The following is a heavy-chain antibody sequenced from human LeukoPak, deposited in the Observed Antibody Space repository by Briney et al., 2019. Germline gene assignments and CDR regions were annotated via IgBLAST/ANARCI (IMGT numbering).Heavy chain of an antibody. J-gene: IGHJ4*02. V-gene: IGHV3-74*01. CDR3: VRDGLGSTTPYDS. CDR2: VNTDGSMT. D-gene: IGHD1-26*01. Sequence: GGSLRLSCAASGFSFSNYWMHWVRQAPGRGLVWVSYVNTDGSMTDYAASVKGRFTISRDNAKSTVYLQMNSLRAEDTAMYYCVRDGLGSTTPYDSWGQGTLVSVSS. CDR1: GFSFSNYW.